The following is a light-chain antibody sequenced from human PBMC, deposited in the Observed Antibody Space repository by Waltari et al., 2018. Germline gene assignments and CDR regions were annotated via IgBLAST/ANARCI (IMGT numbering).Light chain of an antibody. V-gene: IGKV4-1*01. Sequence: DIVMTQSPDSLAVSLGERATINCKYSQSVLYSSNNKYYLSWYQQKLGQPPKLLFYWASTRESGVPDRFSGSGSGTDFTLTISSLQAEDVAVYYCQQYYGTPPYTFGQGTKLEIK. J-gene: IGKJ2*01. CDR2: WAS. CDR3: QQYYGTPPYT. CDR1: QSVLYSSNNKYY.